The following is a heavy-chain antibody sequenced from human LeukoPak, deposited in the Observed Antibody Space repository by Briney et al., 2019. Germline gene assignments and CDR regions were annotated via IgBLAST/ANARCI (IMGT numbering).Heavy chain of an antibody. CDR3: ARRVYQYSSSSGAFDI. Sequence: SETLSLTCTVSGYSITRGYFWGWIRQSPGKGLEWIASMFHSGSTYYNPSLKSRVTMSVDTSKNQFSLKLSSVTAADTAVYYCARRVYQYSSSSGAFDIWGQGTMVTVSS. J-gene: IGHJ3*02. CDR1: GYSITRGYF. CDR2: MFHSGST. D-gene: IGHD6-6*01. V-gene: IGHV4-38-2*02.